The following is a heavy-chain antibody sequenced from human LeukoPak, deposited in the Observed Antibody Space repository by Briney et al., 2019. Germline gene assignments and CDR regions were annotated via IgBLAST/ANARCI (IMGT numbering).Heavy chain of an antibody. V-gene: IGHV3-74*03. D-gene: IGHD6-19*01. CDR1: GFTFSAYW. J-gene: IGHJ4*02. Sequence: GGSLRLSCAASGFTFSAYWMHWVRQAPGKGLVWVSRITGDGTTTKDADSVTGRFTISRDNAKNTLYLQMNRLRAEDTAVYFCAREPLGAGQYYFDSWGQGTLVTVSS. CDR2: ITGDGTTT. CDR3: AREPLGAGQYYFDS.